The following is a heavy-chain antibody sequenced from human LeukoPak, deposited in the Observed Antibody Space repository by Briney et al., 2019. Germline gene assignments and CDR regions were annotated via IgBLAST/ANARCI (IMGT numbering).Heavy chain of an antibody. V-gene: IGHV3-30*01. CDR2: ISYDGSNK. J-gene: IGHJ5*02. Sequence: GGSLRLSCAASGFTFSSYAMHWVRQAPGKGLEWVAVISYDGSNKYYADSVKGRFTISRDNSKNTLYLQMNSLSAEDTAVYYCARDLWQYQLLYWFDPWGQGTLVTVSS. CDR3: ARDLWQYQLLYWFDP. CDR1: GFTFSSYA. D-gene: IGHD2-2*01.